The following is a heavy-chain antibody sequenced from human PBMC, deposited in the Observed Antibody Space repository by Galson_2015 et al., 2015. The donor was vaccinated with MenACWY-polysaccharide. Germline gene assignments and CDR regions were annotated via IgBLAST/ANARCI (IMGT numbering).Heavy chain of an antibody. Sequence: SLRLCCAAYGFTFSNAWMRWVRQAPGKGLEWVGRIKSKTDGGRTDYAAPVKGRFTISRDDSKNTLYLQMNSLKTEDTAVYYCTTDLRDISGYPYYYYFYGMDVWVQGTTVTVSS. V-gene: IGHV3-15*01. CDR3: TTDLRDISGYPYYYYFYGMDV. CDR1: GFTFSNAW. CDR2: IKSKTDGGRT. D-gene: IGHD3-22*01. J-gene: IGHJ6*02.